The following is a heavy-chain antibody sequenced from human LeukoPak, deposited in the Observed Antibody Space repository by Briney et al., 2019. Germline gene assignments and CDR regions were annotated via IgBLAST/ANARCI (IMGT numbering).Heavy chain of an antibody. V-gene: IGHV4-34*01. CDR1: GGSFSGYY. Sequence: SETLSLTCAVYGGSFSGYYWSWIRQPPGKGLEWIGEINHSGSTNYNPSLKSRVTISVDTSKNQFSLKLSSVTAADTAVYYCASGGSGSYSGFDYWGQGTLVTVSS. CDR2: INHSGST. J-gene: IGHJ4*02. CDR3: ASGGSGSYSGFDY. D-gene: IGHD1-26*01.